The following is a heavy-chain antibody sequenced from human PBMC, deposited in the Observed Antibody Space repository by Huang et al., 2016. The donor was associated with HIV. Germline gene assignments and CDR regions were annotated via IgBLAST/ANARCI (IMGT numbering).Heavy chain of an antibody. V-gene: IGHV4-34*02. D-gene: IGHD3-10*01. CDR2: INHSGNA. Sequence: QVQLQQWGAGVLKPSETLSLTCAVYGESFNNYYWSWVRQLPGRRLGWIGEINHSGNANYNPALKTRVTMSGDPYKKQFSLGLASVTAADTAVYYCARVPTPSYYDPWNISPAHEDVYYYNMDVWGQGTTVIVSS. J-gene: IGHJ6*02. CDR1: GESFNNYY. CDR3: ARVPTPSYYDPWNISPAHEDVYYYNMDV.